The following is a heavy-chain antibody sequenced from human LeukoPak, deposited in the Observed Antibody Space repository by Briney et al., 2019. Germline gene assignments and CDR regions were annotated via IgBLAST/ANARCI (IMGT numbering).Heavy chain of an antibody. CDR3: ATLSPIWRRVYAIHDAFDI. V-gene: IGHV1-24*01. CDR1: GYTLTELS. Sequence: ASVKVSCKVSGYTLTELSMHWVRQAPGKGLEWMGGFDPEDGETIYAQKFQGGVTMTEDTSTDTAYMELSSLRSEDTAVYYCATLSPIWRRVYAIHDAFDIWGQGTMVTVSS. D-gene: IGHD2-8*01. J-gene: IGHJ3*02. CDR2: FDPEDGET.